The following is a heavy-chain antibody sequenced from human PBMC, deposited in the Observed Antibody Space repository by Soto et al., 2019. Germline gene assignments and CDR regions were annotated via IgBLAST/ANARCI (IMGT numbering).Heavy chain of an antibody. CDR1: GFTFGDYA. J-gene: IGHJ6*02. CDR2: IRSKAYGATT. V-gene: IGHV3-49*03. Sequence: LRLSCTTSGFTFGDYAMSWSRQAPGKGLEWVGVIRSKAYGATTDYAASVKGRFTISRDDSKSIAYLQMNSLKSEDTGVYYCTKYTYTSRYAYYGMDVWGHGTTVTVSS. D-gene: IGHD6-13*01. CDR3: TKYTYTSRYAYYGMDV.